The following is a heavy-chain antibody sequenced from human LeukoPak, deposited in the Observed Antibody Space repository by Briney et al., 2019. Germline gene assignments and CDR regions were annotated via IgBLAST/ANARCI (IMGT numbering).Heavy chain of an antibody. CDR1: GYTFTGYY. J-gene: IGHJ4*02. CDR3: ARGPGMDGKY. V-gene: IGHV1-2*02. CDR2: INPNSGGT. D-gene: IGHD1-14*01. Sequence: WASVTVSCKASGYTFTGYYMHWVRQAPGQGLEWMGWINPNSGGTNYAQKFQGRVTMTRDTSISTAYMELSRLRSDDTAVYYCARGPGMDGKYWGQGTLVTVSS.